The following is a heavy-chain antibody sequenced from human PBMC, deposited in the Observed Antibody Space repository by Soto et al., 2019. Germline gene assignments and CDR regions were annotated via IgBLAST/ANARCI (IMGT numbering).Heavy chain of an antibody. CDR1: GDSITGSSYY. J-gene: IGHJ6*02. Sequence: SATLSLTCTVSGDSITGSSYYWGWIRQPPGKGQEWIGSIYNSGSTYYNQSLKSRVTISVDTSKIQFSLKLSFVTAADTALYYCASGSGSYYVYYYYGMDVWGQGT. CDR3: ASGSGSYYVYYYYGMDV. CDR2: IYNSGST. V-gene: IGHV4-39*01. D-gene: IGHD1-26*01.